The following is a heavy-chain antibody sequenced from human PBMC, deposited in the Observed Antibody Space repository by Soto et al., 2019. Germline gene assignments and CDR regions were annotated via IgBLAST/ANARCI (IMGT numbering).Heavy chain of an antibody. CDR2: IYPGDSDT. Sequence: GESLKISCKGSGYSFTSYWIGWVRQMPGKGLEWMGIIYPGDSDTRYSPSFQGQVTISADKSISTAYLQWSSLKASDTAMYYCSRLVCDYDILTGPYPNYGMDVWGQGTTVTVSS. D-gene: IGHD3-9*01. J-gene: IGHJ6*02. CDR1: GYSFTSYW. CDR3: SRLVCDYDILTGPYPNYGMDV. V-gene: IGHV5-51*01.